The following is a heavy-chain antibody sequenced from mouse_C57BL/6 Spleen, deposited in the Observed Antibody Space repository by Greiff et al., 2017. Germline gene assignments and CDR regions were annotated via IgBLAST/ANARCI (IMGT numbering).Heavy chain of an antibody. CDR3: ARSGTTVVAPYFDY. V-gene: IGHV1-39*01. Sequence: VQLQQSGPELVKPGASVKISCKASGYSFTDYNMKWVKQSNGKSLEWIGVINPNYGTTSYNQKFKGKATLTVDQSSSTAYMQLNSLTSEDSAVYYCARSGTTVVAPYFDYWGQGTTLTVSS. J-gene: IGHJ2*01. CDR2: INPNYGTT. CDR1: GYSFTDYN. D-gene: IGHD1-1*01.